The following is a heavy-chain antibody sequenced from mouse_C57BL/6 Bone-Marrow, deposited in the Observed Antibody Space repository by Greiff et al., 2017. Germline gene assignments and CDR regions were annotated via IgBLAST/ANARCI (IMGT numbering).Heavy chain of an antibody. CDR2: ISSGGSYT. D-gene: IGHD2-12*01. Sequence: EVQVVESGGDLVKPGGSLKLSCAASGFTFSSYGMSWVRQTPDKRLEWVATISSGGSYTYYPDSVKGRFTISRDNAKNTLYLQLSSLKSEDTAVYYCARHYYIWYFDVWGTGTTVTVSS. CDR1: GFTFSSYG. V-gene: IGHV5-6*01. J-gene: IGHJ1*03. CDR3: ARHYYIWYFDV.